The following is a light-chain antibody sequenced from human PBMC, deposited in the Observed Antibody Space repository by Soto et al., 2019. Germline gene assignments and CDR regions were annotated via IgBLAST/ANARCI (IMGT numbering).Light chain of an antibody. V-gene: IGKV3-20*01. J-gene: IGKJ5*01. CDR2: GAS. Sequence: ESVLTQSPGTLSLSPGERATLSCRASQSVSSSYLAWYQQKPGQGPRLLIYGASFRTTGIPDRFSGSGSGTDFTLTISRLEPEDFAVYYCQQYGSSPITFGQGTRLEIK. CDR3: QQYGSSPIT. CDR1: QSVSSSY.